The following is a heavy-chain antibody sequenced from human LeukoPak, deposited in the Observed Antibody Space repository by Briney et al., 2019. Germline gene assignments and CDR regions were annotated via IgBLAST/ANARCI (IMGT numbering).Heavy chain of an antibody. CDR3: ARRAGDYDSSGYSVSGYFDY. J-gene: IGHJ4*02. D-gene: IGHD3-22*01. CDR1: GGSISSGGYY. Sequence: PSETLSLTCTVSGGSISSGGYYWSWIRQPPGKGLEWIGEINHSGSTNYNPSLKSRVTISVDTSKNQFSLKLSSVTAADTAVYYCARRAGDYDSSGYSVSGYFDYWGQGTLVTVSS. V-gene: IGHV4-39*07. CDR2: INHSGST.